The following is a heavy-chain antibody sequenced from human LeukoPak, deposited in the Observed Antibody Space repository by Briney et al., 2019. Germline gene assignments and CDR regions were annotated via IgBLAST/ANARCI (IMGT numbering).Heavy chain of an antibody. CDR3: AREGITMTVKAFDI. D-gene: IGHD3-22*01. CDR1: GFTFSSYW. CDR2: IKQDGSEK. V-gene: IGHV3-7*01. J-gene: IGHJ3*02. Sequence: GGSLRLSCAASGFTFSSYWMSWVRQAPGKGLEWVANIKQDGSEKYYVDSVKGRFTISRDNAKNSLYLQMNSLRAEDTAVYYCAREGITMTVKAFDIWGQGTMVTVSS.